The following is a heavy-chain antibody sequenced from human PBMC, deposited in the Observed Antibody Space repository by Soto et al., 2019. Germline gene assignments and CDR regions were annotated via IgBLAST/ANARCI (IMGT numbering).Heavy chain of an antibody. Sequence: SETLSLTCAVYGGSFSGYYWSWIRQPPGKGLEWIGEINHSGSTNYNPSLKSRVTISVDTSKNQFSLKLSSVTAADTAVYYCARGLAVDYWGQGTLVTVSS. J-gene: IGHJ4*02. V-gene: IGHV4-34*01. CDR2: INHSGST. CDR1: GGSFSGYY. CDR3: ARGLAVDY.